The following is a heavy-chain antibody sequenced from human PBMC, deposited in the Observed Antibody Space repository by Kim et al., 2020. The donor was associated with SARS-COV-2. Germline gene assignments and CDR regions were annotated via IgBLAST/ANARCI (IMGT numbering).Heavy chain of an antibody. CDR3: ARQQGIASRGDLFP. D-gene: IGHD2-21*01. CDR2: IYYSGTT. Sequence: SETLSLTCTVSGGSISSSVYYWVWIRQPPGKGLQWVGSIYYSGTTFYNPSLKSRVTVSVDTSKNQFSLRLTSVTAADTAVYYCARQQGIASRGDLFPWG. V-gene: IGHV4-39*01. J-gene: IGHJ5*02. CDR1: GGSISSSVYY.